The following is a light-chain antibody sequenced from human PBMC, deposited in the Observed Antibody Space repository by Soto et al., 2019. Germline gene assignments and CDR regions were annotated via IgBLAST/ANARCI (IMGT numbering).Light chain of an antibody. J-gene: IGKJ2*01. CDR1: EPITTY. Sequence: DIQMTQSPSSLSASVGDRVAITCRASEPITTYLNWYQQKPGEAPKLLIHAASALQGGAPSSFTGSGSGTDFTLTITSLQPGDVGSYYCQQSYITPYTFGQGTKLEIK. CDR2: AAS. V-gene: IGKV1-39*01. CDR3: QQSYITPYT.